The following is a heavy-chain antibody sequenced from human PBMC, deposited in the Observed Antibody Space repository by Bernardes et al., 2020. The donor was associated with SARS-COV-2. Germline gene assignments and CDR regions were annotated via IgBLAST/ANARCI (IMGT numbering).Heavy chain of an antibody. J-gene: IGHJ6*02. CDR2: INPNNGGT. CDR1: GYTFIDYY. Sequence: ASVKVSCKASGYTFIDYYIHWVRQAPGQGLEWMGWINPNNGGTKYAQKFQGWVTMTRDTSISTAYMELNRLRSDDTAVYYCVKDLNYYVMDVWGQGTTVTVSS. V-gene: IGHV1-2*04. D-gene: IGHD3-10*02. CDR3: VKDLNYYVMDV.